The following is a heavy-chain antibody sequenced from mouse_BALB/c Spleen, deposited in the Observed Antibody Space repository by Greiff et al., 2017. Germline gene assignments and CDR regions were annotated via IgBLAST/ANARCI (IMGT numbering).Heavy chain of an antibody. J-gene: IGHJ4*01. CDR2: INSNGGST. Sequence: VQLKESGGGLVQPGGSLKLSCAASGFTFSSYGMSWVRQTPDKRLELVATINSNGGSTYYPDSVKGRFTISRDNAKNTLYLQMSSLKSEDTAMYYCAREVHYYAMDYWGQGTSVTVSS. V-gene: IGHV5-6-3*01. D-gene: IGHD2-14*01. CDR1: GFTFSSYG. CDR3: AREVHYYAMDY.